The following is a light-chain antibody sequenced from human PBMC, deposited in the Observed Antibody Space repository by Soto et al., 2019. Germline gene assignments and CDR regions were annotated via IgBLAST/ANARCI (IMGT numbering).Light chain of an antibody. CDR2: DAS. Sequence: DIQMTQSPSSLSASVGDRVTITCQASQDISNYLNWYQQKPGKAPKLLIYDASNLETGVPSRFSGSGSGTDFTFTISSLQPEDIATYYYQQYDNLPWTFGQGTKVEIK. CDR3: QQYDNLPWT. CDR1: QDISNY. J-gene: IGKJ1*01. V-gene: IGKV1-33*01.